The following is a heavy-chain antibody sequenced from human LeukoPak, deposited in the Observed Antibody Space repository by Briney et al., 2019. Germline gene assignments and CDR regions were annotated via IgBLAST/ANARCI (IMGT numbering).Heavy chain of an antibody. CDR3: ARVGLGYGSRFDY. V-gene: IGHV4-59*01. Sequence: PSETLSLTCTVSGGSLSSYYWSWIRQPPGKGLEWIGYIYYSGSTNYNPSLKSRVTISVDTSKNQFSLKLSSVTAADTAVYYCARVGLGYGSRFDYWGQGTLVTVSS. D-gene: IGHD3-10*01. CDR2: IYYSGST. J-gene: IGHJ4*02. CDR1: GGSLSSYY.